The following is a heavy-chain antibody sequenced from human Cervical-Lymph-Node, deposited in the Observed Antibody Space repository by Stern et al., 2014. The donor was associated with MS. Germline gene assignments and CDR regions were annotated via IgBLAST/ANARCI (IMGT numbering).Heavy chain of an antibody. J-gene: IGHJ6*02. CDR3: ARDIVIVPAGYYGMDV. CDR1: GYTFTTFG. Sequence: QVQLVQSGAEVKKPGASVKVSCKASGYTFTTFGISWVRQAPGHGLEWMGWISAYNGNTNYAQKFQGRVAMTTDTSASTAYMELRSMRSDDTAVYSCARDIVIVPAGYYGMDVWGQGTTVTVSS. CDR2: ISAYNGNT. V-gene: IGHV1-18*01. D-gene: IGHD2-2*01.